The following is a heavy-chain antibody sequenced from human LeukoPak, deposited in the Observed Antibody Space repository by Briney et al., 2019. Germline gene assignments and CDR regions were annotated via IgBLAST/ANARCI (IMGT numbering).Heavy chain of an antibody. CDR1: GFTFITYA. J-gene: IGHJ1*01. CDR3: AKFPPDIAARYAEYFQH. V-gene: IGHV3-30*04. Sequence: PGGSLRLSCAASGFTFITYAMHWVRQAPGKGLEWVAVISSFDGSNKYYADSVKGRFTISRDNSKNTLYLQMNSLRAEDTAVYYCAKFPPDIAARYAEYFQHWGQGTLVTVSS. D-gene: IGHD6-6*01. CDR2: ISSFDGSNK.